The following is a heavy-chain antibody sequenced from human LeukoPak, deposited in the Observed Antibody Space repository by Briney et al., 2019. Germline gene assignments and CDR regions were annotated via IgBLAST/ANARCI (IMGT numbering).Heavy chain of an antibody. Sequence: PSETLSLTCSISGGSLGSSFWNWIRPSPEKGLEWIGYISYSGRTNYSPSLKSRVTISIDTSKKQLSLTLTSVTAADTALYYCARDRSGTYYTFDVWGQGTMVSVSA. CDR1: GGSLGSSF. CDR3: ARDRSGTYYTFDV. J-gene: IGHJ3*01. D-gene: IGHD1-26*01. CDR2: ISYSGRT. V-gene: IGHV4-59*01.